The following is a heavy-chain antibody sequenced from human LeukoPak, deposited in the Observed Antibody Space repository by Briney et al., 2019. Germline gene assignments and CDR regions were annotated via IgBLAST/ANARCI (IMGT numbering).Heavy chain of an antibody. CDR3: ARRGGWELFFDY. J-gene: IGHJ4*02. D-gene: IGHD1-26*01. Sequence: PSETLSLTCTVSGGSINSSNYYWSWLRQPPGKGLEWIGSIYYSGSTYYNPSLKSRVTISVDTSKNQFSLKLSSVTAADTAVYYCARRGGWELFFDYWGQGTLVTVSS. CDR1: GGSINSSNYY. V-gene: IGHV4-39*01. CDR2: IYYSGST.